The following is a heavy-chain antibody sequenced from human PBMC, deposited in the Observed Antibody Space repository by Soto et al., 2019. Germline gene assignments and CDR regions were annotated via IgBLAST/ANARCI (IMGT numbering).Heavy chain of an antibody. V-gene: IGHV6-1*01. CDR1: GDSVSSYSAA. D-gene: IGHD6-6*01. CDR3: AGDRYSSSGWFDP. J-gene: IGHJ5*02. Sequence: SQTLSLTCAISGDSVSSYSAAWNWIRQFPSGGLEWLGRTYYRSRFFSDYAESVKSRIIIHPDTSKNQFSLQLKSVTPEDTAVYYCAGDRYSSSGWFDPWGQGTPVTVSS. CDR2: TYYRSRFFS.